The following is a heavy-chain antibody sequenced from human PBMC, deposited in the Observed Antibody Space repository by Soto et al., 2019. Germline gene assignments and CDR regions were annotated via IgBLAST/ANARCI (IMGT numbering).Heavy chain of an antibody. CDR1: GGTFSSYA. V-gene: IGHV1-69*01. Sequence: QVQLVQSGAEVKKPGSSVKVSCKASGGTFSSYAISWVRQAPGQGLEGMGGIIPIFDTANYAQKFQGRVTITADESTSTAYMELSSLRSEDTAVYYCARDRPEKLLSYYYGMDVWGQGTTVTVSS. CDR2: IIPIFDTA. J-gene: IGHJ6*02. CDR3: ARDRPEKLLSYYYGMDV. D-gene: IGHD3-10*01.